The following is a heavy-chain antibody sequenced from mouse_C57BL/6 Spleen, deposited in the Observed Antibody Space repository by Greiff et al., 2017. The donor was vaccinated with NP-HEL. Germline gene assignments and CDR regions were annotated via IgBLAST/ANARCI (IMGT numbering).Heavy chain of an antibody. D-gene: IGHD1-1*01. J-gene: IGHJ1*03. V-gene: IGHV1-15*01. CDR3: TRDPFITTVVEDWYFDV. CDR2: IDPETGGT. CDR1: GYTFTDYE. Sequence: QVQLKQSGAELVRPGASVTLSCKASGYTFTDYEMHWVKQTPVHGLEWIGAIDPETGGTAYNQKFKGKAILTADKSSSTAYMELRSLTSEDSAVYYCTRDPFITTVVEDWYFDVWGTGTTVTVSS.